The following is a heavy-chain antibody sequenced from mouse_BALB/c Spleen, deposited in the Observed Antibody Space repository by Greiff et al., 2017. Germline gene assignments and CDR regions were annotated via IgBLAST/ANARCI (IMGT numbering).Heavy chain of an antibody. CDR1: GFTFSDYG. V-gene: IGHV5-15*02. Sequence: EVKLMESGGGLVQPGGSRKLSCAASGFTFSDYGMAWVRQAPGKGPEWVAFISNLAYSIYYADTVTGRFTISRENAKNTLYLEMSSLRSEDTAMYYCEKRGRESRYFDYWGQGTTLTVSS. CDR2: ISNLAYSI. D-gene: IGHD4-1*01. J-gene: IGHJ2*01. CDR3: EKRGRESRYFDY.